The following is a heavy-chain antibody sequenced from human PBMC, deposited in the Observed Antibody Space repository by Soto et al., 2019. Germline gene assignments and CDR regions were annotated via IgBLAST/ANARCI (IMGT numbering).Heavy chain of an antibody. J-gene: IGHJ4*02. D-gene: IGHD5-18*01. CDR2: IIPILGTA. CDR3: ARDSRSYGYFDY. CDR1: GGTFSSYT. Sequence: SVKVSCKASGGTFSSYTISWVRQAPGQGLEWMGRIIPILGTANYAQKFQGRVTITADKSTSTAYMELSSLRSEDTAVYYCARDSRSYGYFDYWGQGTLVTVSS. V-gene: IGHV1-69*08.